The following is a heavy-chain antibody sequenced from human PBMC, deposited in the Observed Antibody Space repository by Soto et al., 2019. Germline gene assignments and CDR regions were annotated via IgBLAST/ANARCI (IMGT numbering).Heavy chain of an antibody. CDR2: IYYSGGT. CDR3: ARDLRVGPENWFDP. Sequence: QVQLQESGPGLVKPSQTLSLTCTVSGGSISSGDYYWSWIRQPPGKGLEWIGYIYYSGGTYYNPPLKSRVTISVDTSKNQFSLKLSSVTAADTAVYYCARDLRVGPENWFDPWGQGTLVTVSS. CDR1: GGSISSGDYY. J-gene: IGHJ5*02. V-gene: IGHV4-30-4*01. D-gene: IGHD3-16*01.